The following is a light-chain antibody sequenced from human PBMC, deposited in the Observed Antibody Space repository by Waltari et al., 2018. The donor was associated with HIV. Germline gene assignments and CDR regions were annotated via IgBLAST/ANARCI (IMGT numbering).Light chain of an antibody. CDR1: QNIRSS. V-gene: IGKV1-12*01. CDR3: QQSNNVPLP. CDR2: SSS. Sequence: DIQMTQSPSLVSASLGDRVTITCRGSQNIRSSLGWYQKRPGRAPKLRISSSSVLTSGVPSLFRVRGSVTVFTLSISGLQPDDFATYYGQQSNNVPLPFGPGTTVD. J-gene: IGKJ3*01.